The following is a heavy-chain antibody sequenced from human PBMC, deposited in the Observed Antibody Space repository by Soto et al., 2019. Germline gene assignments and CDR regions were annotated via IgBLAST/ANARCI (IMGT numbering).Heavy chain of an antibody. CDR2: IWYDGSNK. CDR3: ARDISYYYYGMDV. V-gene: IGHV3-33*01. CDR1: GFTFSSYG. Sequence: QAGGSLRLSCAASGFTFSSYGMHWVRQAPGKGLEWVAVIWYDGSNKYYADSVKGRFTISRDNSKNTLYLQMNSLRAEDTAVYYCARDISYYYYGMDVWGQGTTVTVSS. J-gene: IGHJ6*02.